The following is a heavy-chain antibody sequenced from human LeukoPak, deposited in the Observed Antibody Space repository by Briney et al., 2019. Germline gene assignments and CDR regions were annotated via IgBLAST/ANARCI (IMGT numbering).Heavy chain of an antibody. J-gene: IGHJ4*02. CDR2: INPNSGGT. D-gene: IGHD1-26*01. CDR3: AREWELQNYRRYYFDY. V-gene: IGHV1-2*02. CDR1: GGTFIIYA. Sequence: GASVKVSCKPSGGTFIIYAISWVQQAPGQGLEWMGWINPNSGGTNYAQKFQGRVTMTRDTSISTAYMELSRLRSDDTAVYYCAREWELQNYRRYYFDYWGQGTLVTVSS.